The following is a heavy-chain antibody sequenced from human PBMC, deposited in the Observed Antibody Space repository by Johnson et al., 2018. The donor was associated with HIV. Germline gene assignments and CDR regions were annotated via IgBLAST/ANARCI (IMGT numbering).Heavy chain of an antibody. D-gene: IGHD1-26*01. CDR3: AKDQLVGATYAAFDI. V-gene: IGHV3-11*01. CDR2: ISSSGYST. Sequence: QVQLVESGGGLVRPGGSLRLSCVASTFTFSGYNMAWIRQAPGKGLECLSYISSSGYSTYYTDSVKGRFTISRDNAKNSLYLQMNSLRAEDTALYYCAKDQLVGATYAAFDIWGQGTMVTVSS. CDR1: TFTFSGYN. J-gene: IGHJ3*02.